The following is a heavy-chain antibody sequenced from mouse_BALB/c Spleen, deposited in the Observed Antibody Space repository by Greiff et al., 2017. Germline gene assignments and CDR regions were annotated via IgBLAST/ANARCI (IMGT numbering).Heavy chain of an antibody. CDR2: ISSGGSYT. CDR3: ARHETTVVATDRYFDY. D-gene: IGHD1-1*01. J-gene: IGHJ2*01. Sequence: EVKLVESGGDLVKPGGSLNLSCAASGFTFSSYGLSWVRQTPDKRLEWVATISSGGSYTYYPDSVKGRFTISRDNAKNTLYLQMSSLKSEDTAMYYCARHETTVVATDRYFDYWGQGTTLTGSS. V-gene: IGHV5-6*01. CDR1: GFTFSSYG.